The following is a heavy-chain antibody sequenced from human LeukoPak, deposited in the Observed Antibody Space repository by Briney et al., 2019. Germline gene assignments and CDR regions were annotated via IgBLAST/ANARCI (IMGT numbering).Heavy chain of an antibody. Sequence: GGSLRLSCAASGFTFSSYGMSWVRQAPGRGLEWVSVISGSGGNTYYADSVKGRFTISRDNAKNSLYLQMNSLRAEDTAVYYCARDDYDFWSGSSNFDYWGQGTLVTVSS. V-gene: IGHV3-23*01. CDR1: GFTFSSYG. J-gene: IGHJ4*02. CDR3: ARDDYDFWSGSSNFDY. D-gene: IGHD3-3*01. CDR2: ISGSGGNT.